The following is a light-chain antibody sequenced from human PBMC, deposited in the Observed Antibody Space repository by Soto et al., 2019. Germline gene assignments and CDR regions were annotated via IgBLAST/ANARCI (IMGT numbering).Light chain of an antibody. CDR3: GSYTRSSTYV. V-gene: IGLV2-14*01. Sequence: QSALTQPASVSGSPGQSITVSCTGTRSDVGGYNFVSWYQQHPGKAPKLLIFEVTNRPSGVSDRFSGSKSGNTASLTISGLQAEDEADYYCGSYTRSSTYVFGSGTKGTVL. CDR1: RSDVGGYNF. CDR2: EVT. J-gene: IGLJ1*01.